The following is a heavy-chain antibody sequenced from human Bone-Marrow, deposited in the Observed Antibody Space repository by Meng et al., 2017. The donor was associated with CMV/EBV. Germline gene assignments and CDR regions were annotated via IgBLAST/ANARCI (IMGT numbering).Heavy chain of an antibody. V-gene: IGHV3-69-1*02. CDR3: ARDPVGGAWIHDAFDI. J-gene: IGHJ3*02. CDR2: ISGGSTI. Sequence: ETLSLTCEASGFTFSDYEMNWVRQAPGKGLEWIAYISGGSTIYYADVVKGRFTISRDNAKNSLYLQMSSLRVEDTAVYYCARDPVGGAWIHDAFDIWGQGTVVTVSS. CDR1: GFTFSDYE. D-gene: IGHD3-16*01.